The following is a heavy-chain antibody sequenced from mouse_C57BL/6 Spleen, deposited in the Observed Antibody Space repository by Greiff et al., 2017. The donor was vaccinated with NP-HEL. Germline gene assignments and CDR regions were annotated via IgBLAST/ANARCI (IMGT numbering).Heavy chain of an antibody. CDR3: ARRFITTVYYFDY. Sequence: VQLQQPGAELVRPGTSVKLSCKASGYTFTSYWMHWVKQRPGQGLEWVGVIDPSDSYTNYNQKFKGKATLTVDTSSSTAYMQLSSLTSEDSAVYYCARRFITTVYYFDYWGQGTTLTVSS. V-gene: IGHV1-59*01. D-gene: IGHD1-1*01. CDR2: IDPSDSYT. CDR1: GYTFTSYW. J-gene: IGHJ2*01.